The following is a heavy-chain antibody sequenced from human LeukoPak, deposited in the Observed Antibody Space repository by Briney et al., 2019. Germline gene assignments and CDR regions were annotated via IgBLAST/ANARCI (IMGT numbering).Heavy chain of an antibody. CDR3: ARLTPIRARGLTYYFDY. CDR1: GGSISSSSYY. D-gene: IGHD3-10*01. Sequence: SETLSLTCTVSGGSISSSSYYWGWIRQPPGKGLEWIGSIYYSGNTYYNPSLKSRVTTSVDTSKNQFSLKLSSVTAADTAVYYCARLTPIRARGLTYYFDYWGQGILVSVSS. V-gene: IGHV4-39*01. J-gene: IGHJ4*02. CDR2: IYYSGNT.